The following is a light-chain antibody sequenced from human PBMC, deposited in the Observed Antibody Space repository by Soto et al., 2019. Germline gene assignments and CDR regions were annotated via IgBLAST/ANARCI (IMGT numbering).Light chain of an antibody. Sequence: NVLTQSPGTLSLSPGQRATLSCRASQSLSGNYLAWYQQKPGQAPRVLIYRASISATGISDRFSGSGSGTAFTLTISRLEPEDFAVYYCQHYGASPWTFGQGTKVEIK. CDR2: RAS. V-gene: IGKV3-20*01. CDR1: QSLSGNY. CDR3: QHYGASPWT. J-gene: IGKJ1*01.